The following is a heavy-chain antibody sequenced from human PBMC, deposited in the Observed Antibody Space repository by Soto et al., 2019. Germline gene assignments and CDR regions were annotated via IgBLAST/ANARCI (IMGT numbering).Heavy chain of an antibody. CDR1: GFTFSSYA. Sequence: ESGGGVVQPGRSLRLSCAASGFTFSSYAMHWVRQAPGKGLEWVAVISYDGSNKYYADSVKGRFTISRDNSKNTLYLQMNSLRAEDTAVYYCARECDLSSSWRYYYYGMDVWGQGTTVTVSS. D-gene: IGHD6-13*01. V-gene: IGHV3-30-3*01. CDR3: ARECDLSSSWRYYYYGMDV. CDR2: ISYDGSNK. J-gene: IGHJ6*02.